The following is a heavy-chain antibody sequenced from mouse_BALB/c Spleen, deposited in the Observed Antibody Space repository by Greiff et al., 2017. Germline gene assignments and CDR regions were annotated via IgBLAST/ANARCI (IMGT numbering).Heavy chain of an antibody. V-gene: IGHV5-12-2*01. J-gene: IGHJ2*01. D-gene: IGHD2-3*01. CDR3: ARQIYDGYWGYFDY. CDR2: ISNGGGST. Sequence: EVHLVESGGGLVQPGGSLKLSCAASGFTFSSYTMSWVRQTPEKRLEWVAYISNGGGSTYYPDTVKGRFTISRDNAKNTLYLQMSSLKSEDTAMYYCARQIYDGYWGYFDYWGQGTTLTVSS. CDR1: GFTFSSYT.